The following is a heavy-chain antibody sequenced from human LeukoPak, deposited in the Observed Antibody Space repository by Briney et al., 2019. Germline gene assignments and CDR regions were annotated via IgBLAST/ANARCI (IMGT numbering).Heavy chain of an antibody. CDR1: SGSISSSNYY. D-gene: IGHD4-17*01. V-gene: IGHV4-61*02. CDR3: ARVTTVTTAMRYYYMDV. Sequence: SETLSLTCTVSSGSISSSNYYWSWIRQPAGKGLEWIGRISTIGSTNYNPSLNSRVTISIDTSKNQFSLKLSSVTAADTAVYYCARVTTVTTAMRYYYMDVWGKGTTVTVSS. J-gene: IGHJ6*03. CDR2: ISTIGST.